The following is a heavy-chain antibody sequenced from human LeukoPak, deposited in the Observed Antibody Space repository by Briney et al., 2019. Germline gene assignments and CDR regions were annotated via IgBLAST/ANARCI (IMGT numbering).Heavy chain of an antibody. CDR2: IYYSGST. CDR3: ARAFPEVRGVIIKSDAFDI. Sequence: SETLSLTCTVSGDSISSGDYYWSWIRQPAGKGLEWIGYIYYSGSTYYNPSLKSRVTISVDTSKNQFSLKLSSVTAADTAVYYCARAFPEVRGVIIKSDAFDIWGQGTMVTVSS. D-gene: IGHD3-10*01. V-gene: IGHV4-30-4*07. J-gene: IGHJ3*02. CDR1: GDSISSGDYY.